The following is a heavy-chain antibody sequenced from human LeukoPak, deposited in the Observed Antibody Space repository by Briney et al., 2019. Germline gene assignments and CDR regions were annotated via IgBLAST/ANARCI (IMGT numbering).Heavy chain of an antibody. Sequence: PSETLSLTCTVSGGSISSGGYYWSWIRQHPGKGLEWIGYIYYSGSTYYNPSLKSRATISVDTSKNQFSLKLSSVTAADTAVYYCARQERYLDAFDIWGQGTMVTVSS. J-gene: IGHJ3*02. V-gene: IGHV4-39*01. CDR2: IYYSGST. D-gene: IGHD1-1*01. CDR1: GGSISSGGYY. CDR3: ARQERYLDAFDI.